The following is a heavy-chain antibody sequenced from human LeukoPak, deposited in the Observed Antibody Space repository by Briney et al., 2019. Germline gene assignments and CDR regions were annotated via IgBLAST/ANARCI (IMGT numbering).Heavy chain of an antibody. CDR1: GDSISTSKYY. CDR3: ARQRPDFDY. D-gene: IGHD6-25*01. V-gene: IGHV4-39*01. CDR2: IYFSGST. Sequence: PSETLSLTCYVSGDSISTSKYYWGWLRQPPGKGLGWIGSIYFSGSTYYNPSLKSRVTISVDTSKNQFSLKLSSVTAADTAVYYCARQRPDFDYWGQGTLVTVSS. J-gene: IGHJ4*02.